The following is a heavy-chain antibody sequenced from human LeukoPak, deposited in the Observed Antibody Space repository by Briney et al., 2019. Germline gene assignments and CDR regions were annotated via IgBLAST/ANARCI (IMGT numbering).Heavy chain of an antibody. V-gene: IGHV3-30*03. J-gene: IGHJ5*02. D-gene: IGHD5-18*01. CDR3: ARARLSGYSYVNWFDP. CDR1: GFTFRTYG. Sequence: GRSLRLSCEASGFTFRTYGMHWVRQAPGKGLEWVAVISYGGSNKYYADSVKGRFTISRDNSKNTLYLQMNSLRAEDTAVYYCARARLSGYSYVNWFDPWGQGTLVTVSS. CDR2: ISYGGSNK.